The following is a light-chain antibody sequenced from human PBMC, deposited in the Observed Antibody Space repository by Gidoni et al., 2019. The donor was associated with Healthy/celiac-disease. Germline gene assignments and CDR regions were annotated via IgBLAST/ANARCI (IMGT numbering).Light chain of an antibody. CDR3: QQYGSSPPGT. CDR2: GAS. V-gene: IGKV3-20*01. J-gene: IGKJ1*01. Sequence: DTVLTQSPGTLSLSPGERATLSCRASQRVSSSYLAWYQQKTGREPRILIYGASSRATGIPERFSGSGSGTEFTLTISRLEPEDFAVYYCQQYGSSPPGTFGEGTKVEIK. CDR1: QRVSSSY.